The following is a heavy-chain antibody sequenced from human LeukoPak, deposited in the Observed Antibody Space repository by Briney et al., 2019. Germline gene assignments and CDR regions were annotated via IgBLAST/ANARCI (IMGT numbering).Heavy chain of an antibody. J-gene: IGHJ3*02. D-gene: IGHD4/OR15-4a*01. CDR2: INPSGGST. V-gene: IGHV1-46*01. CDR3: ARGQETIAPPRDAFDI. Sequence: ASVKVSCKASGYTFTSYYMHWVRQAPGQGLEWMGIINPSGGSTSYAQKFQGRVTMTRDTSTSTVYMELSSLRSEDTAVYYCARGQETIAPPRDAFDIWGQGTMVTVSS. CDR1: GYTFTSYY.